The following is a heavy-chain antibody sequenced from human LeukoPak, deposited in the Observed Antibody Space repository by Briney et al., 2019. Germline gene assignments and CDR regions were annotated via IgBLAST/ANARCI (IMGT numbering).Heavy chain of an antibody. J-gene: IGHJ4*02. Sequence: PSETLSLTCTVSGYSISNGYYWDWIRQPPGRGLEWIGNNYRSGSTSYNPSLKSRVTISVDTSKNQFSLKVNSVTAADTAVYYCARRHSSGWFYYWGQGTLVTVSS. CDR2: NYRSGST. CDR1: GYSISNGYY. D-gene: IGHD6-19*01. CDR3: ARRHSSGWFYY. V-gene: IGHV4-38-2*02.